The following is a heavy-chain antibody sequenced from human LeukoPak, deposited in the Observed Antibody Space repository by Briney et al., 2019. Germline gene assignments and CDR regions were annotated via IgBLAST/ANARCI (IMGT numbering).Heavy chain of an antibody. V-gene: IGHV4-39*07. J-gene: IGHJ6*03. CDR1: GGSISSSSYY. CDR3: ASGAYSYYYMDV. CDR2: IYYSGST. Sequence: SETLSLTRTVSGGSISSSSYYWGWIRQPPGKGLEWIGSIYYSGSTHYNPSLKSRVIISVDTSKNQFSLKLSSVTAADTAVYYCASGAYSYYYMDVWGKGTTVTISS. D-gene: IGHD4-11*01.